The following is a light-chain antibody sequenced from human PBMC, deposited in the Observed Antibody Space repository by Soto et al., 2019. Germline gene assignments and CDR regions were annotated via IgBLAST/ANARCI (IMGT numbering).Light chain of an antibody. CDR3: SSYTSSSTRV. CDR2: EVS. Sequence: QSALTQPASVSGSPGQSITISCTGTSSDVGAYDFVSWYQQHPGKAPKLMIYEVSNRPSGVSNRFSGSKSVNTATLTISGLQAEDEADYYCSSYTSSSTRVFGTGTRSPS. CDR1: SSDVGAYDF. V-gene: IGLV2-14*03. J-gene: IGLJ1*01.